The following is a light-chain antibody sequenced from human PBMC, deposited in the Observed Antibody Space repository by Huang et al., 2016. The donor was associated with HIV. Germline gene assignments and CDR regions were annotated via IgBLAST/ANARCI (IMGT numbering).Light chain of an antibody. V-gene: IGKV3-20*01. CDR1: ERVISSH. J-gene: IGKJ1*01. CDR3: QQYGTSPA. CDR2: GAS. Sequence: EIVLTQSPGTLSVSLGERASLSCRASERVISSHLAWYKHEPGQAPRLLIYGASSRATGIPDRFSGSGSGTDFTLTISRLEPEDFAVFYCQQYGTSPAFGQGTKVEIK.